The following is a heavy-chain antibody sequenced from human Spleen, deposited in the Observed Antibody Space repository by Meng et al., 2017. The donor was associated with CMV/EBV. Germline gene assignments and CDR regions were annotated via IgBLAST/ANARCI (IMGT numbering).Heavy chain of an antibody. CDR3: ARDMALTYCSSTSCPPHGFDP. J-gene: IGHJ5*02. D-gene: IGHD2-2*01. CDR1: GGSISSYY. Sequence: SETLSLTCTVSGGSISSYYWSWIRQPPGKGLEWIGYIYYSGSTNYNPSLKSRVTISVDTSKNQFSLKVSSVTAADTAVYYCARDMALTYCSSTSCPPHGFDPWGQGTLVTVSS. CDR2: IYYSGST. V-gene: IGHV4-59*01.